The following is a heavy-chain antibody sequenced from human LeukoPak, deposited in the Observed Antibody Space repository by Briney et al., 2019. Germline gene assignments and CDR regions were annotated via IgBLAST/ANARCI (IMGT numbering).Heavy chain of an antibody. D-gene: IGHD6-19*01. Sequence: PGGSLRLSCTASGFTFGDYAMSWFRQPPGKGLEWIGEINHSGSTNYNPSLKSRVTISVDTSKNQFSLKLSSVTAADTAVYYCARLSGIAVAGTSDAFDIWGQGTMVTVSS. J-gene: IGHJ3*02. CDR3: ARLSGIAVAGTSDAFDI. CDR2: INHSGST. CDR1: GFTFGDYA. V-gene: IGHV4-34*01.